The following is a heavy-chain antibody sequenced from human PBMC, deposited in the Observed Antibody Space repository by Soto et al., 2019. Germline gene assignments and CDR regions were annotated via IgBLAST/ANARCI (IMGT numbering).Heavy chain of an antibody. J-gene: IGHJ6*02. CDR1: GYTFTSYA. CDR3: ARDQYLYGDYTTYYYYYGMDV. D-gene: IGHD4-17*01. V-gene: IGHV1-3*01. CDR2: INAGNGNT. Sequence: VASVKVSCKASGYTFTSYAMHWVRQAPGQRLEWMGWINAGNGNTKYSQKFQGRVTITRDTSASTAYMELSSLRSEDTAVYYCARDQYLYGDYTTYYYYYGMDVWGQGTTVTSP.